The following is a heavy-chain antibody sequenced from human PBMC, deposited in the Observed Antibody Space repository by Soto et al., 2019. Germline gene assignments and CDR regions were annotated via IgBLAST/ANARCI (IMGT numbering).Heavy chain of an antibody. D-gene: IGHD3-3*01. J-gene: IGHJ4*02. CDR3: AYFWSGYPADY. V-gene: IGHV3-48*01. CDR1: GFTFSSYS. CDR2: ISSRSSTI. Sequence: EVQLVESGGGLVQPGGSLRLSCAASGFTFSSYSMNWVRQAPGKGLEWVSYISSRSSTIYYADSVKGRFTISRDNAKNSLYLQMNSLRAEDTAVYYCAYFWSGYPADYWGQGTLVTVSS.